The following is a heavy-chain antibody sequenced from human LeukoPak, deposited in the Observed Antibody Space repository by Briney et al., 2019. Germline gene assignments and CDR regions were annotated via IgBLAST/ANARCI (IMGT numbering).Heavy chain of an antibody. D-gene: IGHD4-17*01. J-gene: IGHJ4*02. CDR3: ARDWGYGDYVGYFDY. CDR2: IYTSGST. Sequence: PSETLSLTCTVSGGSISSYYWSWIRQPAGKGLEWIGRIYTSGSTNYNPSLKSRVTISVDTSKNQFSLKLSSVTAADTAVYYCARDWGYGDYVGYFDYWGQGTLVTVSS. V-gene: IGHV4-4*07. CDR1: GGSISSYY.